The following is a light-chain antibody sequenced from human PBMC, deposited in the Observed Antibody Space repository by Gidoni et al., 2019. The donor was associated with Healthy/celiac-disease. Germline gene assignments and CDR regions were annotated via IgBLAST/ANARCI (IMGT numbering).Light chain of an antibody. CDR2: KAS. Sequence: DIQMTQSPSTLSASVGDSVTITCRASQSISSWLAWYQQKPGKAPKLLISKASSLESGVPSSFSGSGSGTEFTLTISSLQPDDFATYYCQQYNSYGTFGQGTKVEIK. J-gene: IGKJ1*01. V-gene: IGKV1-5*03. CDR1: QSISSW. CDR3: QQYNSYGT.